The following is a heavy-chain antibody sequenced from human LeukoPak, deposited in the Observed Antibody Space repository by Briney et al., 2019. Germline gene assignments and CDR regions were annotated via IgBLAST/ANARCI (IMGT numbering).Heavy chain of an antibody. Sequence: GGSLRLSCAASGFTSTNYAMNWVRQAPGKGLEWVSVIIGSSGSTDYADAVKGRFTISRDNSKNTVFLPMDSLRAEHPAIYYCAKGAYDYIEIGYFDSWGQGTLVTVSS. CDR3: AKGAYDYIEIGYFDS. CDR2: IIGSSGST. D-gene: IGHD5-12*01. CDR1: GFTSTNYA. V-gene: IGHV3-23*01. J-gene: IGHJ4*02.